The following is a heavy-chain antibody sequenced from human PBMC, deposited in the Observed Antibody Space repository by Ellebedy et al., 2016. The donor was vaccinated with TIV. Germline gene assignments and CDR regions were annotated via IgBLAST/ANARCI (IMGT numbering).Heavy chain of an antibody. V-gene: IGHV3-74*01. Sequence: GGSLRLXCAASGFTFSSYWMQWVRQAPGKGLVWVSRIKSDGSSITYADSVKGRFTISRDNAKNTLYLQMNSLRAEDTAVYYCARGHPATMNSLMGYWGQGTLVTVSS. CDR1: GFTFSSYW. CDR3: ARGHPATMNSLMGY. J-gene: IGHJ4*02. CDR2: IKSDGSSI. D-gene: IGHD5-12*01.